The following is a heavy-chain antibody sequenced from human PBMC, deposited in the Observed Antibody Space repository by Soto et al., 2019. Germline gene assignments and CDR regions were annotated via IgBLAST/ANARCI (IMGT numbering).Heavy chain of an antibody. J-gene: IGHJ5*02. D-gene: IGHD3-10*01. CDR1: GYTFTSYG. CDR2: ISGFNDET. CDR3: ARSGSYYPARNWFGP. V-gene: IGHV1-18*01. Sequence: ASVKVSCKASGYTFTSYGISWVRQAPGQGLEWMGWISGFNDETNHAQKIQGRVTMTKDTSTSTAYMELRSLKSDYTAVYYCARSGSYYPARNWFGPWGQGTLVTVSS.